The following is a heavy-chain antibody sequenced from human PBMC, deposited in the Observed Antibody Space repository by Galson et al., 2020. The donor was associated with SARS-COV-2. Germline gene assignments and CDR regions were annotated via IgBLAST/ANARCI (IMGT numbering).Heavy chain of an antibody. Sequence: SETLSLTCAVSGTSISSGSYSWNWLRQPTGKGLEWIGYISHSGGTYYNPSLKSRVTISGDRSKNQFSLRLSSVTAADPAVYYCARLHYGEYAPEAFDIWGPGTRVTVAS. D-gene: IGHD4-17*01. CDR1: GTSISSGSYS. CDR3: ARLHYGEYAPEAFDI. V-gene: IGHV4-30-2*01. CDR2: ISHSGGT. J-gene: IGHJ3*02.